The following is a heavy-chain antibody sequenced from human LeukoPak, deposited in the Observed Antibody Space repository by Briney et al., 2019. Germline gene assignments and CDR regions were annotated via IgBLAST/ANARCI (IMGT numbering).Heavy chain of an antibody. CDR1: GFTFNRFY. CDR3: VKDRSIAAPNNDFSDS. V-gene: IGHV3-64D*06. D-gene: IGHD6-6*01. Sequence: GGSLRLSCSASGFTFNRFYLHWVRQAPGKGLEFVSHISSNGATTYYADSVKGRFTISRDNSKNTLYLQMSSLRADDTAVYYCVKDRSIAAPNNDFSDSWGQGALGTVSS. J-gene: IGHJ4*02. CDR2: ISSNGATT.